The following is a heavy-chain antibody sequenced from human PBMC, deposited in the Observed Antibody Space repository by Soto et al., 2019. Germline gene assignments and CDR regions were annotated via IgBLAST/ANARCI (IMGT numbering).Heavy chain of an antibody. V-gene: IGHV4-34*01. CDR3: ARDKITGPFDY. Sequence: QVQLQQWGAGLLKPSEPLSLTCAVYGGSFSGYYWTWIRQPPGTGLEWLGEINHSGSTNYTPSLKSRVTTSVDTSKNQFSLKLTSVTAADTAVYYCARDKITGPFDYWGQGTLVTVSS. CDR2: INHSGST. CDR1: GGSFSGYY. D-gene: IGHD2-8*02. J-gene: IGHJ4*02.